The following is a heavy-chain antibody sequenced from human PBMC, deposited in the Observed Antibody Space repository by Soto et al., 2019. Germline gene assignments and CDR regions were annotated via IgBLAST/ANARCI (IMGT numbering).Heavy chain of an antibody. CDR2: MNPNSGNA. Sequence: QVQLVQSGAEVKKPGASVKVSCRTSGYSFSSYDINWVRQATGQGLEWMGWMNPNSGNAGYAPKFQGRVTMTRNVAISTAYMELSSLRSDDTAVYYCARAGRYCSGGSCYPDNWFDPWGQGTLVTVSS. D-gene: IGHD2-15*01. V-gene: IGHV1-8*01. CDR1: GYSFSSYD. CDR3: ARAGRYCSGGSCYPDNWFDP. J-gene: IGHJ5*02.